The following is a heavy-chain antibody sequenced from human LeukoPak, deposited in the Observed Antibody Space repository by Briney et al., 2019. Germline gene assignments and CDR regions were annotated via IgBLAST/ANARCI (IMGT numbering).Heavy chain of an antibody. CDR1: GFTFSRYY. Sequence: PGGSLRLSCAASGFTFSRYYMHWVRQAPGKGLVWVSRINSDGSSTTYADSVKGRFTISRDNAKNSLYLQMNSLRAEDTAVYYCARGNYYYDSSGYYGFGYWGQGTLVTVSS. CDR2: INSDGSST. J-gene: IGHJ4*02. V-gene: IGHV3-74*01. CDR3: ARGNYYYDSSGYYGFGY. D-gene: IGHD3-22*01.